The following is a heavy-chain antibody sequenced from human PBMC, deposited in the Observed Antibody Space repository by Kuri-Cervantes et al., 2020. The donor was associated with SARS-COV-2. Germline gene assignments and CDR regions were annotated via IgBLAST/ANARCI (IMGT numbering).Heavy chain of an antibody. D-gene: IGHD6-13*01. CDR2: IKEDGNEK. Sequence: GESLKISCTASGFTFSNYWMTWVRQAPGKGLEWVANIKEDGNEKYYVDSVKGRFTISRDNSKNTMYLQMNSLRAEDTAVYYCARDGGLSAAGKFDYWGHGTMVTVSS. CDR1: GFTFSNYW. CDR3: ARDGGLSAAGKFDY. J-gene: IGHJ4*03. V-gene: IGHV3-7*01.